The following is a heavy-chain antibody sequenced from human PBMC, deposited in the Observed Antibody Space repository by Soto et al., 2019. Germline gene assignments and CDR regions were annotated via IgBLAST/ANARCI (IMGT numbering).Heavy chain of an antibody. CDR2: ISAYNGNT. D-gene: IGHD1-7*01. V-gene: IGHV1-18*01. Sequence: ASVKVSCKASGYTFTSYGISWVRQAPGQGLEWMGWISAYNGNTNYAQKLQGRVTMTTDTSTSTAYMELRSLRSDDTAVYYCVRDKLRYYYYGMDVWGQGTTVTVSS. J-gene: IGHJ6*02. CDR3: VRDKLRYYYYGMDV. CDR1: GYTFTSYG.